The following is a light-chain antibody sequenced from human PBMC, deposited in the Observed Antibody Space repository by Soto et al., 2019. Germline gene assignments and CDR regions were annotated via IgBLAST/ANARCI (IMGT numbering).Light chain of an antibody. V-gene: IGKV1-5*03. CDR1: QSINTW. Sequence: DIQMSQSPSTLYASLGDRVTVTCRASQSINTWLAWYQQKPGKAPKLLMYKASTLQSGVPSRFSGNGSGTEFTLTISSLQPDDLAVYYCQQYGSSLYTFGQGTKLEIK. J-gene: IGKJ2*01. CDR2: KAS. CDR3: QQYGSSLYT.